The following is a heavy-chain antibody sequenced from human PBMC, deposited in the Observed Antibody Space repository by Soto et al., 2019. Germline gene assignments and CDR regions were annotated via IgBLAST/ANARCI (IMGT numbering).Heavy chain of an antibody. CDR1: GFTFSAFA. CDR3: AKFSGYDYYYYIDV. D-gene: IGHD1-26*01. J-gene: IGHJ6*03. V-gene: IGHV3-23*01. Sequence: EVQLLESGGGLEQPGGSLRLSCAASGFTFSAFAMNWVRQAPGKGLEWVSAITGSGGSTYYVDSVKGRFTISRDNSKNTLHLQMNSLRAADSAVYYCAKFSGYDYYYYIDVWGKGTTVTVSS. CDR2: ITGSGGST.